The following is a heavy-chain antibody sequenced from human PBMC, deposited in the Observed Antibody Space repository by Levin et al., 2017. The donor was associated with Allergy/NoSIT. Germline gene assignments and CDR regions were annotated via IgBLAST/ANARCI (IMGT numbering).Heavy chain of an antibody. J-gene: IGHJ4*02. D-gene: IGHD3-22*01. V-gene: IGHV3-64D*06. Sequence: GESLKISCSASGFTFSSYAMHWVRQAPGKGLEYVSAISSNGGSTYYADSVKGRFTISRDNSKNTLYLQMSSLKTDDTAVYYCVKARAKIVAPGKFDYWGQGTLVTVSS. CDR1: GFTFSSYA. CDR2: ISSNGGST. CDR3: VKARAKIVAPGKFDY.